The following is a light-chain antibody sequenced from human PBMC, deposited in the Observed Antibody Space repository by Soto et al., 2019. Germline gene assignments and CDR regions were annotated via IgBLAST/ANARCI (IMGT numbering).Light chain of an antibody. CDR1: SSDVGGYNY. V-gene: IGLV2-14*01. CDR2: EVS. Sequence: QSALTQPASVSVSPGQSITISCTGTSSDVGGYNYVSWYQQHPGKAPKLMIYEVSNRPAGVSNRFSGSKSGNTASLTISGLRAEDGADYFCSSYTSRSPLYVFGTGTKVTVL. J-gene: IGLJ1*01. CDR3: SSYTSRSPLYV.